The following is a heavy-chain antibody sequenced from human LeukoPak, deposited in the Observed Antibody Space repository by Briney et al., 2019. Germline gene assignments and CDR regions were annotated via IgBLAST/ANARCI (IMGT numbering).Heavy chain of an antibody. CDR3: AKVSNTVTTRDFDY. V-gene: IGHV3-30*18. CDR1: GFTFSSYG. Sequence: GGSLRLSCAASGFTFSSYGMHWVRQAPGKGLEWVAVISYDGSNKYYADSVKGRFTISRDNSKNTLYLQMDSLRAEDTAVYYCAKVSNTVTTRDFDYWGQGTLVTVSS. D-gene: IGHD4-17*01. CDR2: ISYDGSNK. J-gene: IGHJ4*02.